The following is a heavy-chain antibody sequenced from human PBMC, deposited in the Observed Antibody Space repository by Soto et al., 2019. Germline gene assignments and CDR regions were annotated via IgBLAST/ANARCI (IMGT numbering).Heavy chain of an antibody. V-gene: IGHV1-58*01. CDR3: AADLDHYYDSSGYPY. J-gene: IGHJ4*02. CDR2: IVVGSGNT. D-gene: IGHD3-22*01. Sequence: ASVKVSCKASGFTFTSSAVQWVRQARGQRLELIGWIVVGSGNTNYAQKFQERVTITRDMSTSTAYMELSSLRSEDTAVYYCAADLDHYYDSSGYPYWGQGTLVTVYS. CDR1: GFTFTSSA.